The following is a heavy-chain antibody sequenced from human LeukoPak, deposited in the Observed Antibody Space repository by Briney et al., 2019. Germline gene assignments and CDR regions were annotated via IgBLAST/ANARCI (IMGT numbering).Heavy chain of an antibody. CDR2: IYHSGST. D-gene: IGHD3-10*01. J-gene: IGHJ1*01. CDR3: ARAGDSDTYYCPFQH. Sequence: SETLSLTCTVSGGSISSYYWSWIRQPPGKGLEWIGYIYHSGSTYYNPSLKSRVTISVDRSKNQFSLKLSSVTAADTAVYYCARAGDSDTYYCPFQHWGQGILVTVSS. CDR1: GGSISSYY. V-gene: IGHV4-59*12.